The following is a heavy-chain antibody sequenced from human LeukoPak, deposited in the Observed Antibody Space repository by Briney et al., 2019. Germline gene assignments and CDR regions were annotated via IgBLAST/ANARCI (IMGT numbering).Heavy chain of an antibody. J-gene: IGHJ5*02. Sequence: SVKVSCKASVGTFSSSAISWVRQAPGQGLEWMGGIIPIFGTANYAQKIQGRVTITTDESTSTAYMELSSLRSEDTAVYYCARGKVASIAARQPIAAAVFWFDPWGQGTLVTVSS. CDR2: IIPIFGTA. D-gene: IGHD6-6*01. V-gene: IGHV1-69*05. CDR3: ARGKVASIAARQPIAAAVFWFDP. CDR1: VGTFSSSA.